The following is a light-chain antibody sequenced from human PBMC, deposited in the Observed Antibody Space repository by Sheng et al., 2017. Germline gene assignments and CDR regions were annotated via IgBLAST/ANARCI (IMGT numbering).Light chain of an antibody. CDR3: QHYYNTPFT. CDR1: QTVSDTS. J-gene: IGKJ4*01. Sequence: EVVLTQSPGILSLSPGERATLSCRASQTVSDTSLAWYQQKPGQAPRLLIFAASSRAPGIPDRFSGSGSGTDFTLTITSLQPEDFATYYCQHYYNTPFTFGGGTKVEIK. CDR2: AAS. V-gene: IGKV3-20*01.